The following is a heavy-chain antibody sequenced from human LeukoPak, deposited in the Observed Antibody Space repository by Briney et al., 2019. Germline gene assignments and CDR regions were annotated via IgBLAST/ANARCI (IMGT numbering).Heavy chain of an antibody. CDR2: ISDYNGNT. D-gene: IGHD4-11*01. Sequence: ASVKVSCKASGYTFSSYGISWVRQAPGQGLEWMGWISDYNGNTNYAQKLQGRVTMTTDTSTSTAYMELRSLRSDDTAVYYCARDLYRDSLPVSWFDPWGQGTLVTVSS. J-gene: IGHJ5*02. V-gene: IGHV1-18*01. CDR1: GYTFSSYG. CDR3: ARDLYRDSLPVSWFDP.